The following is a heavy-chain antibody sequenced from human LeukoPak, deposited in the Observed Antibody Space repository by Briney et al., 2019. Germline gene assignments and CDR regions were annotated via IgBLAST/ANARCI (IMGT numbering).Heavy chain of an antibody. D-gene: IGHD4-23*01. CDR3: AREFAVVTPYAFDI. CDR2: VLYSGST. Sequence: SETLSLTCTVSGGSISSDSYYWGWVRQPPGRGLEWIGSVLYSGSTYYNPSLKSRVTISVDTSKNQFSLKLSSVTAADTAVYYCAREFAVVTPYAFDIWGQGTMVTVSS. V-gene: IGHV4-39*07. J-gene: IGHJ3*02. CDR1: GGSISSDSYY.